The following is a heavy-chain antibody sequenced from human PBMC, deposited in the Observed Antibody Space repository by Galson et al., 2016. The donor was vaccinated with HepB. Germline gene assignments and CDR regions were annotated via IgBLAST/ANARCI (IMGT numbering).Heavy chain of an antibody. CDR2: IRSKAYGGTT. D-gene: IGHD2-21*01. CDR1: GFTFSDYA. V-gene: IGHV3-49*04. Sequence: SLRLSCATSGFTFSDYAMSWVRQAPEKGLEWVGFIRSKAYGGTTECAASVKGRFTISRDDSRSIAYLQMNSLKTEDTAVYYCTRDPPLPYCGDDCPYDAFDIWGQGTTVTVSP. CDR3: TRDPPLPYCGDDCPYDAFDI. J-gene: IGHJ3*02.